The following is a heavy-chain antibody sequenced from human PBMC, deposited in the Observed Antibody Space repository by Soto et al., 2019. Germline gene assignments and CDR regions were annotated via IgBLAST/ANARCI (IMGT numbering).Heavy chain of an antibody. CDR2: VKSDGTIT. D-gene: IGHD3-9*01. CDR3: VREVTGKEILTGYYLTFDV. Sequence: EVQVVESGGDLVQPGGSLRLSCTASEFTFSSHWMHLVRQAPGKGLVWVARVKSDGTITTYEDSVKGRFTISRDNAKNTLYLQMTSLRVEDTAVYYCVREVTGKEILTGYYLTFDVWGQGTQVTVSS. V-gene: IGHV3-74*03. CDR1: EFTFSSHW. J-gene: IGHJ3*01.